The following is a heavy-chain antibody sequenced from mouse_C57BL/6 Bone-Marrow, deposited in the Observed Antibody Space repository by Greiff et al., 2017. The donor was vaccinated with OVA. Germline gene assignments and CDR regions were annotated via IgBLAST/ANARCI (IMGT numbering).Heavy chain of an antibody. CDR2: IYPRSGNT. CDR3: ARAPYYGSSPWFAY. D-gene: IGHD1-1*01. J-gene: IGHJ3*01. CDR1: GYTFTSYG. Sequence: VQLVESGAELARPGASVKLSCKASGYTFTSYGISWVKQRTGQGLEWIGEIYPRSGNTYYNEKFKGKATLTADKSSSTAYMELRSLTSEDSAVYFCARAPYYGSSPWFAYWGQGTLVTVSA. V-gene: IGHV1-81*01.